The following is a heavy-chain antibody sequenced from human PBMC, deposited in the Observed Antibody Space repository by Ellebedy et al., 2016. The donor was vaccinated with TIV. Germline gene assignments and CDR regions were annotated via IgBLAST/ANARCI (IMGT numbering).Heavy chain of an antibody. CDR1: GFTFSSYA. J-gene: IGHJ4*02. CDR2: ISNTGSRT. D-gene: IGHD3-22*01. V-gene: IGHV3-23*01. CDR3: AKGRGGGSDSSAPRYYFDY. Sequence: PGGSLRLSCAASGFTFSSYAMSWVRQAPGKGLEWFSTISNTGSRTYYAVSVEVRFIISRNNSKKTLYLQMNSLRAEDTAVYYCAKGRGGGSDSSAPRYYFDYWGLGTLVTVSS.